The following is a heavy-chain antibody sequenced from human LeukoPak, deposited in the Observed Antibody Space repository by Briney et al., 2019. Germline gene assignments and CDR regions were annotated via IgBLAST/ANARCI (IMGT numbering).Heavy chain of an antibody. CDR3: ARRYCSGGTCYDFDY. J-gene: IGHJ4*02. V-gene: IGHV5-10-1*01. CDR2: IDPSDSYT. D-gene: IGHD2-15*01. CDR1: GYSFTTYW. Sequence: GESLKISCKASGYSFTTYWISWVRQMPGKGLEWMGRIDPSDSYTNYSPSFQGHVTISADKSISTAYLQWSSLKASDTAMYYCARRYCSGGTCYDFDYWGQGTLVTVSS.